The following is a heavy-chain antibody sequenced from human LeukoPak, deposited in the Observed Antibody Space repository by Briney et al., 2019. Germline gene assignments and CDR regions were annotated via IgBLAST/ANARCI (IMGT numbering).Heavy chain of an antibody. J-gene: IGHJ5*02. V-gene: IGHV1-18*01. Sequence: ASVKVSCKASGYSFSSCSISCVRQAPGQGLEWMGWISGYNGKTNYAQKFQGRVTLTTDTSTSTAYMELRSLRSDDTAIYYCARGLNWNYDLGWVAPWGQGTLVAVSS. CDR3: ARGLNWNYDLGWVAP. D-gene: IGHD1-7*01. CDR2: ISGYNGKT. CDR1: GYSFSSCS.